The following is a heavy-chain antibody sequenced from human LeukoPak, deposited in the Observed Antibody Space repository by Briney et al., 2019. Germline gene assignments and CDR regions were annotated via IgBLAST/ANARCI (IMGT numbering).Heavy chain of an antibody. CDR3: ARDLGMVRGSGGY. Sequence: ASVKVSCKASGYTFTSNYIHWVRQAPGQGLEWMGIIHPSGGSRNYAQKFQGRVTITRDTSTSTAYMELRSLRSDDTAVYYCARDLGMVRGSGGYWGQGTLVTVSS. D-gene: IGHD3-10*01. CDR2: IHPSGGSR. CDR1: GYTFTSNY. J-gene: IGHJ4*02. V-gene: IGHV1-46*01.